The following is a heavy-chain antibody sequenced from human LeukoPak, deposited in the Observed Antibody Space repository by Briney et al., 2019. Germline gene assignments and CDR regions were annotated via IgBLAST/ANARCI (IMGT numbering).Heavy chain of an antibody. V-gene: IGHV1-3*01. Sequence: GASVKVSCKASGYTFTSYAMHWVRQAPGQGLEWMGWINAGNGNTKYSQKFQGRVTITRDTSASTAYMELSSLRSEDTAVYYCAGGAPTGYYYYYGIDVWGKGTTVTVSS. D-gene: IGHD3-9*01. CDR2: INAGNGNT. CDR3: AGGAPTGYYYYYGIDV. J-gene: IGHJ6*04. CDR1: GYTFTSYA.